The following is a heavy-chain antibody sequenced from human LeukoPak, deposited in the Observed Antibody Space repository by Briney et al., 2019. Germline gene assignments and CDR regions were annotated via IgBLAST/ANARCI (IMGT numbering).Heavy chain of an antibody. J-gene: IGHJ3*02. CDR1: GFTVSSNY. CDR2: IYSGGST. V-gene: IGHV3-66*01. D-gene: IGHD6-19*01. Sequence: GGSLRLSCAASGFTVSSNYMSWVRQAPGKGLKWVSVIYSGGSTYYADSVKGRFTISRDNSKNTLYLQMNSLRAEDTAVYYCARERRQWQPFDIWGQGTMVTVSS. CDR3: ARERRQWQPFDI.